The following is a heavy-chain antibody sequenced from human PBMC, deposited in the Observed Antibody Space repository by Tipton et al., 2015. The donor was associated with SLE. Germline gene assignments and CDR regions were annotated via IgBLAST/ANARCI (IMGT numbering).Heavy chain of an antibody. D-gene: IGHD5-12*01. Sequence: LRLSCAVYGGSFSGYYWSWIRQPPGKGLEWIGEISHSGSTKYKPSLKSRVTISVDTSKNQFSLKLSSVTAADTAVYYCARALVATIPSDYWGQGTLGTVSS. CDR2: ISHSGST. V-gene: IGHV4-34*01. CDR1: GGSFSGYY. CDR3: ARALVATIPSDY. J-gene: IGHJ4*02.